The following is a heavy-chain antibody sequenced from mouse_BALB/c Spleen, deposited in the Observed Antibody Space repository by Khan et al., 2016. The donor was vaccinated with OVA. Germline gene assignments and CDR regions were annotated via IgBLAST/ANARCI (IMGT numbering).Heavy chain of an antibody. CDR2: IWGDGGT. CDR3: ASAYYYGSALDY. J-gene: IGHJ4*01. CDR1: GFSLTGYG. V-gene: IGHV2-6-7*01. D-gene: IGHD1-1*01. Sequence: QVQLKESGPGLVAPSQSLSITCTVSGFSLTGYGVNWVRQPPGKGLEWLGMIWGDGGTDYNSALKSRLSISRDNSKSQVFLKMNSLQTDDTARYYCASAYYYGSALDYWGQGTSVTVSS.